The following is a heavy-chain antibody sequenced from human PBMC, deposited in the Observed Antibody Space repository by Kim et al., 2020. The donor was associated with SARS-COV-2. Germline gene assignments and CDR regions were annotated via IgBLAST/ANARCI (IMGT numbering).Heavy chain of an antibody. D-gene: IGHD4-4*01. CDR3: ARGPNYSPFDY. CDR2: IIGSGTTI. V-gene: IGHV3-48*03. J-gene: IGHJ4*02. Sequence: GGSLRVSCAANEFTFSSYEMNWVRQAPGKGLEWVSYIIGSGTTIYYADSVRGRFTISRDNDKNSLYLQMNSLRAEDTAVYYCARGPNYSPFDYWGQGTL. CDR1: EFTFSSYE.